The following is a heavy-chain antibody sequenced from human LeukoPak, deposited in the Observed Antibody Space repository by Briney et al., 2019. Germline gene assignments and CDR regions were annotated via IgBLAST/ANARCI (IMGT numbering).Heavy chain of an antibody. CDR2: IYYNGNT. D-gene: IGHD6-19*01. CDR3: AGKSSSGWFFNY. V-gene: IGHV4-39*01. Sequence: SSETLSLTCTVSGASISSSSYYWGWIRQSPGKGLEWIGSIYYNGNTYHNPSLKSRVTISIDTSKRQFSLKLSSLTAADTAVYFCAGKSSSGWFFNYGAKGTLVTVPS. J-gene: IGHJ4*02. CDR1: GASISSSSYY.